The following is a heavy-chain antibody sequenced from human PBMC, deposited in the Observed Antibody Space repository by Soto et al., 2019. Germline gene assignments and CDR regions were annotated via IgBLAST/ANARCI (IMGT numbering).Heavy chain of an antibody. V-gene: IGHV1-3*01. J-gene: IGHJ4*02. CDR2: INAGNGNT. Sequence: ASVKVSCKASGYTFTSYAMHWVRQAPGQRLEWMGWINAGNGNTKYSQKFQGQVTISADKSISTAYLQWSSLKASDSAMYFCARHYYYDSSYYYPTNTQLPLDYGGQETLVTVSS. CDR1: GYTFTSYA. D-gene: IGHD3-22*01. CDR3: ARHYYYDSSYYYPTNTQLPLDY.